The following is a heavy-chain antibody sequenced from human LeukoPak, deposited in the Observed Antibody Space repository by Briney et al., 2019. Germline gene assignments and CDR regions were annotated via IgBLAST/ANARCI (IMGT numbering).Heavy chain of an antibody. V-gene: IGHV3-23*01. Sequence: GGSLRLSCAASRFTFSSFAMSWVRQAPGKGLEWVSSIGGSGGITYYADSVKGRFTTSRDNSKNTVFLQMNSLRAEDTAVYYCAKLSGWSGAYDAFDIWGQGTMVTVSS. J-gene: IGHJ3*02. CDR3: AKLSGWSGAYDAFDI. D-gene: IGHD6-19*01. CDR1: RFTFSSFA. CDR2: IGGSGGIT.